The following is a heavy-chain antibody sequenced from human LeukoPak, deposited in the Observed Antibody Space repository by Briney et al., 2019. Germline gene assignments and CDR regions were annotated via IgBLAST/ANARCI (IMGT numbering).Heavy chain of an antibody. Sequence: SETLSLTCAVYGGSFSGYYWSWIRQPPGKGLEWIGEINHSGSTNHNPSLKSRVTISVDTSKNQFSLKLSSVTAADTAVYYCARAHFTNIVVVPAAIKGFDPWGQGTLVTVSS. CDR2: INHSGST. CDR1: GGSFSGYY. D-gene: IGHD2-2*01. J-gene: IGHJ5*02. V-gene: IGHV4-34*01. CDR3: ARAHFTNIVVVPAAIKGFDP.